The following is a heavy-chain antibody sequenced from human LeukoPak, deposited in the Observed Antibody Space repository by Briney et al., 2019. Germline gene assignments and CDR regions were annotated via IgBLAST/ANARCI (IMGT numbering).Heavy chain of an antibody. D-gene: IGHD3-3*01. V-gene: IGHV1-18*01. CDR2: ISAYNGNS. J-gene: IGHJ4*02. CDR1: GYTFTSYG. CDR3: ARGSRRRLFWEFDY. Sequence: ASVKVSCKASGYTFTSYGICWVRQAPGQGLDWMGWISAYNGNSNYARKLEGRVTMNTGTYTSAAYMELRSLTADYTAVYYCARGSRRRLFWEFDYWGQGTLVTVSS.